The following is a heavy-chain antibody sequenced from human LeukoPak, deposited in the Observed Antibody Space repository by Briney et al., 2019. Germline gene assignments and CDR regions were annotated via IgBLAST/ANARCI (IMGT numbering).Heavy chain of an antibody. CDR3: ARGSGIYYYGMDV. V-gene: IGHV4-34*01. Sequence: SETLSLTCAVYGGSFSGYYWSWIRRPPGKGLEWIGEINHSGSTNYNPSLKSRVTISVDTSKNQFSLKLSSVTAADTAVYYCARGSGIYYYGMDVWGQGTTVTVSS. CDR2: INHSGST. D-gene: IGHD1-14*01. CDR1: GGSFSGYY. J-gene: IGHJ6*02.